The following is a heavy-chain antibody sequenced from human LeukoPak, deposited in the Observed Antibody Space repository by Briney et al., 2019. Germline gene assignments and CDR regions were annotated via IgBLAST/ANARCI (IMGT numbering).Heavy chain of an antibody. Sequence: SETLSLTCTVSGGSISSYYWSWIRQPPGKGLEWIGYIYTSGSTNYNPSLKSRVTISVDTSKNQFSLELSSVTAADTAVYYCARLRSKRLLNFDYWGQGTLVTVSS. CDR1: GGSISSYY. CDR2: IYTSGST. CDR3: ARLRSKRLLNFDY. J-gene: IGHJ4*02. D-gene: IGHD5-24*01. V-gene: IGHV4-4*09.